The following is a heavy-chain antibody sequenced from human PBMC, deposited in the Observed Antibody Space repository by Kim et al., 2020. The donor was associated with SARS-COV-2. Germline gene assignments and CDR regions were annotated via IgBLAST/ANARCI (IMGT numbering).Heavy chain of an antibody. J-gene: IGHJ6*02. V-gene: IGHV4-59*01. CDR3: ARVSYYGSGSLLLARGPNYYYGMDV. D-gene: IGHD3-10*01. CDR1: GGSISSYY. CDR2: IYYSGST. Sequence: SETLSLTCTVSGGSISSYYWSWIRQPPGKGLEWIGYIYYSGSTNYNPSLKSRVTISVDTSKNQFSLKLSSVTAADTAVYYCARVSYYGSGSLLLARGPNYYYGMDVWGQGTTVTVSS.